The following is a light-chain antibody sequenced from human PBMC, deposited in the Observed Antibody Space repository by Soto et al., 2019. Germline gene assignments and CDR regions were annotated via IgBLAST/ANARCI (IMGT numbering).Light chain of an antibody. CDR1: NRDVGGYNY. CDR2: GVS. J-gene: IGLJ1*01. CDR3: CSYAATDTYV. V-gene: IGLV2-11*01. Sequence: QSVLTQPHSVSGSPGQSVTISCTGTNRDVGGYNYVSWYQQSPGKAPKLLIYGVSERPSGVPDRFSGSKSGSTASLTISGLQAEDEADHYCCSYAATDTYVFGTGTKVTVL.